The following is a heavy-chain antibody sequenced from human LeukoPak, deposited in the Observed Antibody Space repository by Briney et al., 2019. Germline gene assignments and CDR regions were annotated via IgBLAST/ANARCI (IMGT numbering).Heavy chain of an antibody. CDR1: GFTFSSYG. Sequence: PGGSLRLSCAASGFTFSSYGMHWVRQAPGKGLEWVAVISYDGSNKYYADSVKGRFTVSRDNSKNTLYLQMNSLRAEDTAVYYCSRSSGSNRPFDSWGQGTLVIVPS. CDR3: SRSSGSNRPFDS. CDR2: ISYDGSNK. V-gene: IGHV3-30*03. J-gene: IGHJ4*02. D-gene: IGHD1-26*01.